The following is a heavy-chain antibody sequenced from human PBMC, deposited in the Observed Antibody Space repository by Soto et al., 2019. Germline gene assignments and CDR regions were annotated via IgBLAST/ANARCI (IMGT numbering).Heavy chain of an antibody. J-gene: IGHJ3*02. CDR1: GFTFANAW. V-gene: IGHV3-15*01. Sequence: EVQLVESGGGLVKPGGSLRLSCAASGFTFANAWMSWVRQAPGRGLEWVGRIKSKTEGGTTNYAAPVKDRFTISRDDSKNTRFLQMSSLKTEDTAVYYCTTPRGRNGFDIWGQGTMVTVSS. D-gene: IGHD2-15*01. CDR3: TTPRGRNGFDI. CDR2: IKSKTEGGTT.